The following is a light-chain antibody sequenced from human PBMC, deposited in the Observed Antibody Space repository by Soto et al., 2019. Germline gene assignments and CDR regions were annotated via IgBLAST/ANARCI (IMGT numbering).Light chain of an antibody. J-gene: IGKJ1*01. CDR1: QSIRSR. Sequence: DVQLTRCRSFLSASVGDRVIITCRASQSIRSRLAWYQEKPGKAPKFLVYDASNLESGLPSRFSGSKSGTESAVDVSSLQPDDIATDCCQQYNSYSVKFGQATKEDIK. CDR2: DAS. CDR3: QQYNSYSVK. V-gene: IGKV1-5*01.